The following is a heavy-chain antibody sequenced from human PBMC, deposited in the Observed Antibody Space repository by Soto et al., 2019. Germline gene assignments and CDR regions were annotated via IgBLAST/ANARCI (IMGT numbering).Heavy chain of an antibody. V-gene: IGHV1-18*01. CDR3: ARQYDILTVYYLAVGY. J-gene: IGHJ4*02. D-gene: IGHD3-9*01. CDR1: GYTFTSYG. CDR2: ISAYSGNT. Sequence: QVQLVQSGAEVKKPGASVKVSCKASGYTFTSYGISWVRQAPGQGLEWMGWISAYSGNTDYAQKLKGRVTMTTNTSTSTAYMELRSLRSDDTAVYYCARQYDILTVYYLAVGYWGQGTLVTVSS.